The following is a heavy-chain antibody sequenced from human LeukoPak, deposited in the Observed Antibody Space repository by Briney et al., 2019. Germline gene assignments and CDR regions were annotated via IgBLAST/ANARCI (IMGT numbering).Heavy chain of an antibody. D-gene: IGHD3-22*01. Sequence: GASLQISCKGSGYSFTSYWIGWVRPLPGKGLEWMGIIYPGDSDTRYSPSFQGQVTISADKSISTAYLQWSSLKASDTAMYYCARYTMRHYYDSSGPSGGLDYWGQGTLVTVSS. V-gene: IGHV5-51*01. J-gene: IGHJ4*02. CDR3: ARYTMRHYYDSSGPSGGLDY. CDR1: GYSFTSYW. CDR2: IYPGDSDT.